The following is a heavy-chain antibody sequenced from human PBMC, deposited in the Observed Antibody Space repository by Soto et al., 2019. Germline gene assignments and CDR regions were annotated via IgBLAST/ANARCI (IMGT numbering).Heavy chain of an antibody. Sequence: SVKVSCKAAAGTFSSYATSWDRQPPGQGLEWRGGIIPIFGTANSAQKFQGRGTITGDESTSTAYMELSSLRSEDTAVYYCERASGCSYGPCSSFYYFGMDVWGRGTTVTVS. CDR2: IIPIFGTA. D-gene: IGHD5-18*01. CDR3: ERASGCSYGPCSSFYYFGMDV. CDR1: AGTFSSYA. J-gene: IGHJ6*02. V-gene: IGHV1-69*13.